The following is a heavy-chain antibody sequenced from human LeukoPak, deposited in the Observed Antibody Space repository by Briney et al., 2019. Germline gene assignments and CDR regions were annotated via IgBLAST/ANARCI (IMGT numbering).Heavy chain of an antibody. Sequence: SETLSLTWAVSGASISGTAYDWGWVREPPGKGLEWFGNIDCSGSTYYNASLQSRVTISIGTSKNQSSLRLNSLTAADTAMYYCAKSGGYGLTAYWGQGTLATVSS. CDR3: AKSGGYGLTAY. CDR2: IDCSGST. D-gene: IGHD1-26*01. CDR1: GASISGTAYD. V-gene: IGHV4-39*01. J-gene: IGHJ4*02.